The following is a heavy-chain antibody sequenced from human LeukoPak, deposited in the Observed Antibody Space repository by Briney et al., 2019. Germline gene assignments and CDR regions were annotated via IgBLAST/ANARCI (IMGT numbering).Heavy chain of an antibody. D-gene: IGHD1-14*01. V-gene: IGHV4-30-4*01. J-gene: IGHJ3*02. Sequence: SETLSLTCTVSGGSISSGDYYWSWIRQPPGKGLEWIGYIYYSGSTYYNPSLKSRVTISVDTSKNQFSLKLSSVTAADTAVYYCARVGPGRLNAFDIWGQGTMVTVSS. CDR3: ARVGPGRLNAFDI. CDR1: GGSISSGDYY. CDR2: IYYSGST.